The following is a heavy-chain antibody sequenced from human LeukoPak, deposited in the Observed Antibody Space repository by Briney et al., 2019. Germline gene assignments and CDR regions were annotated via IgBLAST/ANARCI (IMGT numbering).Heavy chain of an antibody. CDR3: SRDRGRGIAVAGTMEFDY. Sequence: GGSLRLSCAASGFTFSSYAMHWVRQAPGKGLEWGAVISYDGSNKYYADSVKGRFTISRDNSKNTLYLQMNSLRAEDTAVYYCSRDRGRGIAVAGTMEFDYWGQGTLVTVSS. J-gene: IGHJ4*02. CDR1: GFTFSSYA. CDR2: ISYDGSNK. D-gene: IGHD6-19*01. V-gene: IGHV3-30*04.